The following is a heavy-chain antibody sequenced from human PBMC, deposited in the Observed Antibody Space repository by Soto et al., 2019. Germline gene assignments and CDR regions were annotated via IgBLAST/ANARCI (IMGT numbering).Heavy chain of an antibody. CDR1: GYTFTSYA. CDR3: ARPYGDYGEEWYFDL. D-gene: IGHD4-17*01. CDR2: INAGNGNT. V-gene: IGHV1-3*01. Sequence: ASVKVSCKASGYTFTSYAMHWVRQAPGQRLEWMGWINAGNGNTKYSQKFQGRVTITADKSTSTAYMELSSLRSEDTAVYYCARPYGDYGEEWYFDLWGRGTLVTVSS. J-gene: IGHJ2*01.